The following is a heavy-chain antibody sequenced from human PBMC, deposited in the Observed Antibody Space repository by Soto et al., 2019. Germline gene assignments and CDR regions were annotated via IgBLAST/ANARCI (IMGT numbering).Heavy chain of an antibody. D-gene: IGHD2-15*01. V-gene: IGHV1-46*01. CDR1: GYTFTSYY. J-gene: IGHJ5*02. CDR3: ARAEGYCSGGSWCNEKRAYWFDP. Sequence: QVQLVQSGAEVKKPGASVKVSCKASGYTFTSYYMHWVRQAPGQGLEWMGIINPSGGSTSYAQKFQGRVTMTRDTSTRTVYMELRSLRSEYTAVYYCARAEGYCSGGSWCNEKRAYWFDPWGQGTLVTVSS. CDR2: INPSGGST.